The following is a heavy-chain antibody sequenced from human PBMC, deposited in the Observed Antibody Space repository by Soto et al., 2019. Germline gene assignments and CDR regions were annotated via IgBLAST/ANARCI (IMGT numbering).Heavy chain of an antibody. Sequence: EVQLLESGGGLVQPGGSLRLSCAASGFTFSNYAMNWVRQAPGKGLEWVSAISASGGSTYSAGSVKGRFTISRDSSKSTLFLQMNSLRVEDTAVYYCARVQGVLAKRGDFSDYWGQGTLVTVSS. CDR2: ISASGGST. D-gene: IGHD1-1*01. J-gene: IGHJ4*02. CDR3: ARVQGVLAKRGDFSDY. V-gene: IGHV3-23*01. CDR1: GFTFSNYA.